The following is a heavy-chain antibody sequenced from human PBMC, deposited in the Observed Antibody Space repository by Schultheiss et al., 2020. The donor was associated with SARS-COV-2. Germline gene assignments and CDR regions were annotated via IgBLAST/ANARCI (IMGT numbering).Heavy chain of an antibody. J-gene: IGHJ4*02. CDR2: IYYSGST. D-gene: IGHD6-19*01. CDR3: ARRKREWLDHGVDY. V-gene: IGHV4-39*01. Sequence: SETLSLTCTVSGGSISSSSYYWGWIRQPPGKGLEWIGSIYYSGSTYYNPSLKSRVTISVDTSKNQFSLKLSSVTAADTAVYYCARRKREWLDHGVDYWGQGTLVTVSS. CDR1: GGSISSSSYY.